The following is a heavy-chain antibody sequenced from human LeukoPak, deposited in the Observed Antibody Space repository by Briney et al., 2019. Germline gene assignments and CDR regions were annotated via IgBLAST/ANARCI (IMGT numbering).Heavy chain of an antibody. CDR3: AKDVYGDYGYEYYFDY. D-gene: IGHD4-17*01. V-gene: IGHV4-59*01. J-gene: IGHJ4*02. CDR1: GDSISSYY. Sequence: PSETLSLTCTVSGDSISSYYWSWIRQPPGKGLEWIGYIYYSGSTNYNPSLKSRVTISVDTSKNQFSLKLSSGTAADTAVYYCAKDVYGDYGYEYYFDYWGQGTLVTVSS. CDR2: IYYSGST.